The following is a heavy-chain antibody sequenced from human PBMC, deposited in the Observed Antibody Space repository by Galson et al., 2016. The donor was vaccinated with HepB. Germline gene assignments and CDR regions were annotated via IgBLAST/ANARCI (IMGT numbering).Heavy chain of an antibody. CDR3: ATSGGGYHFYYDY. J-gene: IGHJ4*02. CDR1: LFSFSTYT. CDR2: ISGTSTYI. V-gene: IGHV3-21*01. Sequence: SLRLSCAASLFSFSTYTINWLRQAPGKGLEWVSSISGTSTYIYYSDSVRGRFTISRDNAKSSLCLHMSSLRAEDTAVYYCATSGGGYHFYYDYWGQGTLVTASS. D-gene: IGHD2-21*02.